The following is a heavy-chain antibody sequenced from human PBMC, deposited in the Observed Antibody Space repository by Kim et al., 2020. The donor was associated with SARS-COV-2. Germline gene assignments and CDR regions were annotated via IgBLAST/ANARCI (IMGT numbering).Heavy chain of an antibody. CDR1: GFTFSSYW. D-gene: IGHD4-17*01. CDR3: ARGAVTTLYYFDL. CDR2: INSDGSST. J-gene: IGHJ2*01. Sequence: GGSLRLSCAASGFTFSSYWIHWVRQAPGKGLVWVSRINSDGSSTTYADSVKGRFTISRDNAKNTLYLQMTSLRAEDTAVYYCARGAVTTLYYFDLWGRGTLVTVSS. V-gene: IGHV3-74*01.